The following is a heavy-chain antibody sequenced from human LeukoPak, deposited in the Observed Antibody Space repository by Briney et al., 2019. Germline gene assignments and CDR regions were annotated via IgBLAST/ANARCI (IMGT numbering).Heavy chain of an antibody. CDR2: ISAYNGNT. J-gene: IGHJ5*02. Sequence: ASVKVSCKASGYTYTSYGISWVRQAPGQGLEWMGWISAYNGNTNYAQKLQGRVTMTTDTSTSTAYMELRSLRSDDTAVYYCARGRRIGYYDSSGYFSWFDPWGQGTLVTVSS. CDR1: GYTYTSYG. V-gene: IGHV1-18*01. D-gene: IGHD3-22*01. CDR3: ARGRRIGYYDSSGYFSWFDP.